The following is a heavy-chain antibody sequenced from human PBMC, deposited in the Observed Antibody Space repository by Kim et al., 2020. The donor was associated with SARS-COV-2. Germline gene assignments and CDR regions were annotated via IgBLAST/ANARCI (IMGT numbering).Heavy chain of an antibody. J-gene: IGHJ4*02. CDR2: ISSSSSTI. CDR3: ARSGGKIRYDYVWGSYRYGPRQPDQFDY. CDR1: GFTFSSYS. Sequence: GGSMRLSCAASGFTFSSYSMNWVRQAPGKGLEWVSYISSSSSTIYYADSVKGRFTISRDNAKNSLYLQMNSLRAEDTAVYYCARSGGKIRYDYVWGSYRYGPRQPDQFDYWGQGTLVTVSS. D-gene: IGHD3-16*02. V-gene: IGHV3-48*04.